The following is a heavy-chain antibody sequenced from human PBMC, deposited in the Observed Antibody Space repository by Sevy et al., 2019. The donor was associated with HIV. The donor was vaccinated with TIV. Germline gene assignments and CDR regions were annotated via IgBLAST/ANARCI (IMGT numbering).Heavy chain of an antibody. CDR2: ISYDGSNK. J-gene: IGHJ6*03. D-gene: IGHD2-2*01. CDR1: GFTFSSYA. V-gene: IGHV3-30-3*01. Sequence: GGSLRLSCAASGFTFSSYAMHWVRQAPGKGLEWVAVISYDGSNKYYADSVKGRFTISRDNSKNTLYLQMNSLRAEDTAVYYCARDGEGYCSSTSCSYYYYYYYMDVWGKGTTVTVSS. CDR3: ARDGEGYCSSTSCSYYYYYYYMDV.